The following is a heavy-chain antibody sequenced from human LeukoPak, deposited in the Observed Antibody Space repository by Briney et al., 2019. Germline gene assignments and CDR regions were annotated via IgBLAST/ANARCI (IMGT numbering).Heavy chain of an antibody. D-gene: IGHD2-2*02. V-gene: IGHV3-30*02. CDR3: AKEHSSTSCYTPGY. J-gene: IGHJ4*02. CDR1: GFTFNNAW. CDR2: IRYDGSNK. Sequence: GGSLRLSCTASGFTFNNAWMSWVRQAPGKGLEWVAFIRYDGSNKYYADSVKGRFTISRDNSKNTLYLQMNSLRAEDTAVYYCAKEHSSTSCYTPGYWGQGTLVTVSS.